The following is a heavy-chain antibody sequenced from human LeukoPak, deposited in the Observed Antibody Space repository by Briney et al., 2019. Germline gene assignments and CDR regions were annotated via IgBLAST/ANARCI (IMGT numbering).Heavy chain of an antibody. D-gene: IGHD2-15*01. CDR2: INPNSGGT. CDR1: GYTFTGYY. Sequence: ASVKVSCKASGYTFTGYYMHWVRQAPGQGLAWMGWINPNSGGTNYAQKFQGRVTMTRDTSISTAYMELSRLRSDDTAVYYCARRAGVAGAFDIWGQGTMVTVSS. CDR3: ARRAGVAGAFDI. V-gene: IGHV1-2*02. J-gene: IGHJ3*02.